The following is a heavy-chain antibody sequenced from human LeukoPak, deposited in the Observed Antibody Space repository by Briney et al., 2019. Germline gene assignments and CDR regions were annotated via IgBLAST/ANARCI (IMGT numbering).Heavy chain of an antibody. V-gene: IGHV3-23*01. D-gene: IGHD1-26*01. CDR2: ISGGGANT. Sequence: PGGSLRLSCAASGFTFSYYYMSWVRQAPGKGLEWVSSISGGGANTYYADSVKGRFTISRDNSKNTLYLQMNSLRVEDTAVYYCAKPGGSNAYFFDYWGQGTLVTVSS. CDR1: GFTFSYYY. J-gene: IGHJ4*02. CDR3: AKPGGSNAYFFDY.